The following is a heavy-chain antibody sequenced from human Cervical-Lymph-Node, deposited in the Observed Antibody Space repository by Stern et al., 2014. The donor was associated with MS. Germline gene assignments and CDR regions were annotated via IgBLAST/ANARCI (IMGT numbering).Heavy chain of an antibody. J-gene: IGHJ4*02. V-gene: IGHV4-31*01. CDR3: ARVRYSGYDYSFDY. D-gene: IGHD5-12*01. CDR2: TYYSGST. Sequence: QVQLQESGPGLVKPSQTLSLTCTVSGGSISSGGYYWSWLRQHPGKGLEWIGYTYYSGSTYYNPSLKSLVTLSVDTSKNQFSLKLSSVTAADTAVYYCARVRYSGYDYSFDYWGQGTLVTVSS. CDR1: GGSISSGGYY.